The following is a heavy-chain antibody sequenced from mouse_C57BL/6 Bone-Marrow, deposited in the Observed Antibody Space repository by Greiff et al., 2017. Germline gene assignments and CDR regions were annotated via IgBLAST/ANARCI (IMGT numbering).Heavy chain of an antibody. D-gene: IGHD3-2*02. Sequence: QVQLQQPGAELVKPGASVKLSCKASGYTFTSYWMHWVKQRPGQGLEWIGMIHPNSGSTNYNEKFKSKATLTVDKSSSKAEMQLSSLTAEDSAVYYCARGSSSAYWGQGTLVTVSA. CDR2: IHPNSGST. CDR3: ARGSSSAY. CDR1: GYTFTSYW. V-gene: IGHV1-64*01. J-gene: IGHJ3*01.